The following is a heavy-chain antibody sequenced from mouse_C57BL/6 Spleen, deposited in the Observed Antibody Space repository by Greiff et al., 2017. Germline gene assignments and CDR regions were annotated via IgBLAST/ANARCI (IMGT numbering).Heavy chain of an antibody. J-gene: IGHJ4*01. V-gene: IGHV3-6*01. D-gene: IGHD2-3*01. CDR3: ARDSVYDGYYLHAMDY. CDR2: ISYDGSN. Sequence: EVQLQQSGPGLVKPSQSLSLTCSVTGYSITSGYYWNWIRQFPGNKLEWMGYISYDGSNNYNPSLKNRISITRDTSKNQFFLKLNSVTTEDTATYYCARDSVYDGYYLHAMDYWGQGTSVTVSS. CDR1: GYSITSGYY.